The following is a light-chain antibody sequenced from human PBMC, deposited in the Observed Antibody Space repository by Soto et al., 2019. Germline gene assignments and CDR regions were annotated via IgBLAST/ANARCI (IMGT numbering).Light chain of an antibody. CDR2: GAS. Sequence: EIVMTQSPATLSVSPGERATLSCRASQSVSSNLARYQQKPGQAPRLLIYGASTRATGIPARFSGSGSGTESTLTISSLQSEDFAVYYCQQYNNWPYTFGQGTKLEIK. CDR3: QQYNNWPYT. V-gene: IGKV3-15*01. CDR1: QSVSSN. J-gene: IGKJ2*01.